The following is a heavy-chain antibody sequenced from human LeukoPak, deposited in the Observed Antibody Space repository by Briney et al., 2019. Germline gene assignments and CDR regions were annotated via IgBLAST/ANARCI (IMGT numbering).Heavy chain of an antibody. CDR1: GYTFTGYY. J-gene: IGHJ5*02. D-gene: IGHD3-10*01. Sequence: ASVKVSCKASGYTFTGYYMHWVRQAPGQGLEWMGRINPNSGGTNYAQKFQGRVTMTRDTSISTAYMELSRLRSDDTAVYYCARDRYYYGSGSYYNRGNWFDPWGQGTLVTVS. CDR2: INPNSGGT. V-gene: IGHV1-2*06. CDR3: ARDRYYYGSGSYYNRGNWFDP.